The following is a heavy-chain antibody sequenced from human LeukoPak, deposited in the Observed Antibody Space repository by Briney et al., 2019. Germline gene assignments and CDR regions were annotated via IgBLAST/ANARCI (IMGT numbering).Heavy chain of an antibody. D-gene: IGHD3-22*01. V-gene: IGHV3-21*01. J-gene: IGHJ3*02. CDR2: ISSSSSYI. CDR1: GFTFSSYS. Sequence: PGGSLRLSCAASGFTFSSYSMNWVRQAPGKGLEWVSSISSSSSYIYYADSVKGRFTISRDNAKNSLYLQMNSLRAEDTAVYYCARVPSEYYYDSSGYLDAFGIWGQGTMVTVSS. CDR3: ARVPSEYYYDSSGYLDAFGI.